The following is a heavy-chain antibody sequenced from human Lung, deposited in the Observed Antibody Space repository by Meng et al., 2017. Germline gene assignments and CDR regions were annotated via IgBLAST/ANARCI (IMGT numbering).Heavy chain of an antibody. CDR3: SGHVDY. CDR1: GFIFRNAW. Sequence: VLLVEAVGGFVKPGASLRLSCVGSGFIFRNAWMTWVRQAPGKGLEWLGRMKSNIDGGTVDYAASVSGRFFISRDDSKNTFYLQMNSLKTEDTAVYYCSGHVDYWGHGTLVTVSS. CDR2: MKSNIDGGTV. J-gene: IGHJ4*01. V-gene: IGHV3-15*01.